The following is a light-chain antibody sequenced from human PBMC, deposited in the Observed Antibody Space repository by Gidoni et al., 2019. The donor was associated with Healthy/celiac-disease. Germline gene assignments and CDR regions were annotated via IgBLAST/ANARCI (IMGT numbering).Light chain of an antibody. CDR2: KAS. Sequence: DIQMTQSPSTLSASVGDGVTITCRASQSISSWLAWYQQKPGKAPKLLIYKASSLESGVPSRLSGSGSGTEFTLTISSLQPDDFATYYCQQYNSYPWTFGQGTKVEIK. J-gene: IGKJ1*01. V-gene: IGKV1-5*03. CDR3: QQYNSYPWT. CDR1: QSISSW.